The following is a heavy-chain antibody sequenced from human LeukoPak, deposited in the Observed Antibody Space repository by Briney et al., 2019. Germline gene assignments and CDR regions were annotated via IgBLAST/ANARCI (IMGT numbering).Heavy chain of an antibody. CDR3: ARDGGWAGFDI. D-gene: IGHD6-19*01. Sequence: SQTLSLTCAISGDSISSNSVAWNWIRQSPSRGLEWLGRTFYRSKWYNDYAVSVKSRITINPDTSKNQFSLQLNSVTPEDTAVYYCARDGGWAGFDIWGQGTWSPSLQ. J-gene: IGHJ3*02. CDR2: TFYRSKWYN. V-gene: IGHV6-1*01. CDR1: GDSISSNSVA.